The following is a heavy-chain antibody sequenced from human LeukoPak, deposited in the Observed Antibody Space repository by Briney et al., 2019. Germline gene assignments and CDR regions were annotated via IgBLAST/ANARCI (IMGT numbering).Heavy chain of an antibody. CDR3: ARAAVFYYDSSGYPDAFDI. CDR1: GGSISSSNYY. D-gene: IGHD3-22*01. CDR2: IYYSGST. J-gene: IGHJ3*02. Sequence: SETLSLTCTVSGGSISSSNYYWGWIRQPPGKGLEWIGSIYYSGSTYYNPSLKSRVTISVDTSKNQFSLKLSSVTAADTAVYYCARAAVFYYDSSGYPDAFDIWGQGTMVTVSS. V-gene: IGHV4-39*07.